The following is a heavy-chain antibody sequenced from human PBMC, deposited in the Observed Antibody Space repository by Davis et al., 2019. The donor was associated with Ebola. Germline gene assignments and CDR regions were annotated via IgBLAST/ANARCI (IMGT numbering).Heavy chain of an antibody. V-gene: IGHV3-11*04. D-gene: IGHD3-3*01. J-gene: IGHJ4*02. CDR2: ISSSGSTI. CDR1: GFTFSDYY. CDR3: ARSGVFWSGPYYFDY. Sequence: GESLKISCAASGFTFSDYYMSWIRQAPGKGLEWVSYISSSGSTIYYADSVKGRFTISRDNAKNSLYLQMNSLRAEDTAVYYCARSGVFWSGPYYFDYWGQGTLVTVSS.